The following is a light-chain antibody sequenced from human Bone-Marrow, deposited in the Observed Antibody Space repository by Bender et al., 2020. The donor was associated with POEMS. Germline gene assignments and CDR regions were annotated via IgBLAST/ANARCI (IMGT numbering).Light chain of an antibody. CDR1: NIETKS. Sequence: SYVLTQPPSVSVAPGQTAEITCGGTNIETKSVHWYQQRPGQSPVLVIYQDTKRPSGIPERFSGSNSGDTATLTISGTQTMDEADYYCQAWDSGTWVFGGGTKLTVL. V-gene: IGLV3-21*01. J-gene: IGLJ3*02. CDR3: QAWDSGTWV. CDR2: QDT.